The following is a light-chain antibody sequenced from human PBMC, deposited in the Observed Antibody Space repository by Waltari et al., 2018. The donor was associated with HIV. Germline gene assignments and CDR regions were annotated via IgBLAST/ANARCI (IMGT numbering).Light chain of an antibody. CDR3: SSYTSSSTRV. CDR2: DVS. Sequence: QSALTQPASVSGSPGQSITISCTGTSSDVGGYNYVSWYQRHPGKAPKLIIYDVSNRPSGVPNRFSGSKSGTRASLTISGLQAEDEADYYCSSYTSSSTRVFGGGTTVTVL. J-gene: IGLJ3*02. CDR1: SSDVGGYNY. V-gene: IGLV2-14*03.